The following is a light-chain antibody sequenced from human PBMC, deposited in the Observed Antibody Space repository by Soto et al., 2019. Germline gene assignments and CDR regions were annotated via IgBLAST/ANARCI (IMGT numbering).Light chain of an antibody. CDR1: SGDVGSYNL. V-gene: IGLV2-23*02. CDR3: CSYVGNSEV. J-gene: IGLJ1*01. CDR2: EVT. Sequence: QSVLTQPASVSGSPGQSITIPCTGTSGDVGSYNLVSWYQQHPGKAPKLLIYEVTERPSGVSNRFSGSKSGNTASLTISGLQPDDEADYYCCSYVGNSEVFGTGTKVTVL.